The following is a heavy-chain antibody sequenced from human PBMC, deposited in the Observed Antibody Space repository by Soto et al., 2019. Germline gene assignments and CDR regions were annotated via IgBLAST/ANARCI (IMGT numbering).Heavy chain of an antibody. J-gene: IGHJ4*02. Sequence: QVQLVESGAEVKKPGASVKVSCKASGYTFTNYGISWVRQAPGQGLEWMGWISGYNGNTKYAQKFQGRVTMTTDTPTNTAYMELRSLRSDDTAVYYCARVVVGSRLSLDYWGQGTLVTISS. CDR1: GYTFTNYG. D-gene: IGHD1-26*01. CDR2: ISGYNGNT. CDR3: ARVVVGSRLSLDY. V-gene: IGHV1-18*04.